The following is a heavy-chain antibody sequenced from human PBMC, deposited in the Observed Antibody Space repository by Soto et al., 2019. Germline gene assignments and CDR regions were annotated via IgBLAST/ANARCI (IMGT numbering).Heavy chain of an antibody. CDR1: GFIFSNYA. CDR2: ISAGGDRT. D-gene: IGHD3-22*01. J-gene: IGHJ4*02. V-gene: IGHV3-23*01. Sequence: EVQLSESGGGLVQPGGSLRLSCAASGFIFSNYAINWVRQAPGRGLEWVAHISAGGDRTHYADSVKGRFSVSRDNPKSTLYLQMSSLTAEDTAIYDCAVDYPASTAAFTTPLIPNDYWGRGTVVTVSS. CDR3: AVDYPASTAAFTTPLIPNDY.